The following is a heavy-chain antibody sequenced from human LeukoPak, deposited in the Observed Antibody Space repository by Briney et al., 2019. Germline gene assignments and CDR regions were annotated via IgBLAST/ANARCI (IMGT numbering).Heavy chain of an antibody. V-gene: IGHV3-30*02. Sequence: PGGSLRLSCAASGFTFSSYGMHWVRQAPGKGLEWVAFIRYDGSNKYYADSVKGRFTISRDNSKNTLYLQMNSLRAEDTAVYYCAKTSGRVYYFDYWGQGTLVTVSS. J-gene: IGHJ4*02. CDR3: AKTSGRVYYFDY. CDR2: IRYDGSNK. D-gene: IGHD2-15*01. CDR1: GFTFSSYG.